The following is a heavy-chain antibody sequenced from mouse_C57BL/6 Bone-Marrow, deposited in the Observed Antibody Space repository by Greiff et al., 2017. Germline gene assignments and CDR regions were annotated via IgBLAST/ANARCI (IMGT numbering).Heavy chain of an antibody. CDR2: IYPGGGYT. D-gene: IGHD4-1*01. Sequence: VQLQQSGAELVRPGTSVKMSCKASGYTFTNYWIGWAKQRPGHGLEWIGDIYPGGGYTNYNEKFKGKATLTADKSSSTAYMQFSSLTSEDSAIYYCARRDGTVPYYYAMDYWGQGTSVTVSS. CDR3: ARRDGTVPYYYAMDY. CDR1: GYTFTNYW. J-gene: IGHJ4*01. V-gene: IGHV1-63*01.